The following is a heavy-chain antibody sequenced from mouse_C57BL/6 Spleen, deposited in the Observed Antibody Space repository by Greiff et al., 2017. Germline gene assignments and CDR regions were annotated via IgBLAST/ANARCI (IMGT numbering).Heavy chain of an antibody. CDR3: AREDYFDY. J-gene: IGHJ2*01. CDR1: GYAFSSSW. V-gene: IGHV1-82*01. Sequence: VKLQESGPELVKPGASVKISCKASGYAFSSSWMNWVKQRPGKGLEWIGRIYPGDGDTNYNGKIKGKATLTADKSSSTAYMQLSSLTSEDSAVYFCAREDYFDYWGQGTTLTVSS. CDR2: IYPGDGDT.